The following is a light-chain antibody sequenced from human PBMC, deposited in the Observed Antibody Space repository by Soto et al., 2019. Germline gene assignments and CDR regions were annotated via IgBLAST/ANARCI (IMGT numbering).Light chain of an antibody. Sequence: QSALTQPASVSGSPGQSITISCTGTSSDVGGFNYVSWYQQHPDKAPKLMIYEVNNRPSGVSNRFSGSKSGNTASLTISGLQAEDEADYYCSSFVGPYTYVFGTGTKVTVL. CDR3: SSFVGPYTYV. CDR2: EVN. J-gene: IGLJ1*01. V-gene: IGLV2-14*01. CDR1: SSDVGGFNY.